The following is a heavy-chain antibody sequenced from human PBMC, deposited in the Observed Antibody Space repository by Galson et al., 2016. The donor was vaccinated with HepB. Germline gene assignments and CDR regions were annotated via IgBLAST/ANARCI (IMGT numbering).Heavy chain of an antibody. J-gene: IGHJ4*02. Sequence: SVKVSCKASGYTFTRFAMHWVRQAPGQRLEWMGWINADNGDTKYSQKFQGRVTFSRNTSATTAYMELSSLRSEDTAVYYCTRDRAPFGVVPFDYWGQGTLVTVSS. CDR2: INADNGDT. V-gene: IGHV1-3*01. CDR1: GYTFTRFA. D-gene: IGHD3-3*01. CDR3: TRDRAPFGVVPFDY.